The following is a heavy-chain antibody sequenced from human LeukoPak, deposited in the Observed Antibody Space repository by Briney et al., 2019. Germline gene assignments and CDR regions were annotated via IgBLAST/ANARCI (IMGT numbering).Heavy chain of an antibody. CDR2: ISYDGSNK. CDR3: ARDLGIGGSFDQ. Sequence: GGSLRLSCAASGFTFSTYAIHWVRQAPGKGLEWVAVISYDGSNKYYADYVKGRFTISRDNSKNTLFLQMNSLRAEDTAVYYCARDLGIGGSFDQWGQGTLVTVSS. V-gene: IGHV3-30-3*01. J-gene: IGHJ4*02. CDR1: GFTFSTYA. D-gene: IGHD3-10*01.